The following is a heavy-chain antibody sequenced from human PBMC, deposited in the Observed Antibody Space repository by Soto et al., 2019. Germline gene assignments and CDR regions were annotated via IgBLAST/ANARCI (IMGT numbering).Heavy chain of an antibody. CDR2: IWYDGSNK. Sequence: GGSLRLSCAASGFTFSIYGMHWVRHAPGKGLEWVAVIWYDGSNKYYADSVKGRFTISRDNSKNTLYLQMNSLRAEDTAVYYCARAPRGIVVVPAARRADYYYYYGMDVWGQGTTVTVSS. D-gene: IGHD2-2*01. J-gene: IGHJ6*02. V-gene: IGHV3-33*01. CDR1: GFTFSIYG. CDR3: ARAPRGIVVVPAARRADYYYYYGMDV.